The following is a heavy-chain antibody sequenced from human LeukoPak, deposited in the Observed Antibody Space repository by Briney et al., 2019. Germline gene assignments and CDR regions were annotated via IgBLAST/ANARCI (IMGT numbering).Heavy chain of an antibody. V-gene: IGHV3-48*02. Sequence: GGSLRLSCAASGFTFSNYHMNWVRQAPGKGLEWVSNVRASTEGANYAIYADSVKGRVTFSRDDAKNTLYLHMHSLRDDDTAVYYCARDQRYAFDYCGQGILVTASS. J-gene: IGHJ4*02. D-gene: IGHD3-9*01. CDR3: ARDQRYAFDY. CDR2: VRASTEGANYA. CDR1: GFTFSNYH.